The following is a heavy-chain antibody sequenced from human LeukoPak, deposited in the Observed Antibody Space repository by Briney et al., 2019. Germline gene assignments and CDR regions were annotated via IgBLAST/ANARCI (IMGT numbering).Heavy chain of an antibody. CDR2: IIPIFGTA. D-gene: IGHD6-6*01. Sequence: SVKVSCKASGGTFSSYAISWVRQAPGQGLEWMGRIIPIFGTANYAQKFQGRVTITTDESTSTAYLELSSLRSDDTAVYYCAKTSSSQVWSFDYWGQGTLVTVSS. CDR3: AKTSSSQVWSFDY. CDR1: GGTFSSYA. V-gene: IGHV1-69*05. J-gene: IGHJ4*02.